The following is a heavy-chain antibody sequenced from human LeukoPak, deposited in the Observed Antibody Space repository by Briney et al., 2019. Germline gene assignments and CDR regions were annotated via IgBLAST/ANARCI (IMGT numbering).Heavy chain of an antibody. CDR3: ATPGFGY. CDR2: ISYDGSNK. V-gene: IGHV3-30*03. CDR1: GFTFSSYG. D-gene: IGHD3-10*01. J-gene: IGHJ4*02. Sequence: PGGSLRLSCAASGFTFSSYGMHWARQAPGKGLEWVAVISYDGSNKYYADSVKGRFTISRDNSKNTLYLQMNSLRAEDTAVYYCATPGFGYWGQGTLVTVSS.